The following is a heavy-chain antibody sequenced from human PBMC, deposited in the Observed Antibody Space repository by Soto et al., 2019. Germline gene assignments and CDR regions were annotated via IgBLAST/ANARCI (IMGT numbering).Heavy chain of an antibody. D-gene: IGHD3-22*01. CDR1: GGSIGSGDDY. CDR3: ARLRSSSGLVYYFFDY. V-gene: IGHV4-30-4*01. CDR2: ISHSGST. Sequence: PSETLSLTCTVSGGSIGSGDDYWSWIRQPPGKGLEWIGHISHSGSTFYNPSLKSRVTLSEDTSKNQFSLRLSSVTAADTAVYYCARLRSSSGLVYYFFDYWGQGTLVTVSS. J-gene: IGHJ4*02.